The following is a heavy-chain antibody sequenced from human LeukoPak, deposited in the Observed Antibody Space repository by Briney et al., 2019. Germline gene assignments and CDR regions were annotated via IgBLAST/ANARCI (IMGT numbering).Heavy chain of an antibody. D-gene: IGHD3-3*01. CDR3: ARSVDIIATFGVVTPLDF. Sequence: SETLSLTCTVSGGSISNYYWTWIRQPPGKGLEWMGYIYHTGISNSSPSLKSRLTFSLDASKSQFSLRLSSVTASDTAVYYCARSVDIIATFGVVTPLDFWGRGTLVTVSS. V-gene: IGHV4-4*09. J-gene: IGHJ4*02. CDR1: GGSISNYY. CDR2: IYHTGIS.